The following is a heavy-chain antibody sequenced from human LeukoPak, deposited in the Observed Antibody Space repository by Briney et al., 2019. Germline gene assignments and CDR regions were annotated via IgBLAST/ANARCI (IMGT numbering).Heavy chain of an antibody. CDR1: GFTFSSYW. CDR3: ARRWSSSLNHYFDY. V-gene: IGHV3-74*01. Sequence: GGSLRLSCAASGFTFSSYWMHWVRQAPGKGLVWVSRIHSDGSITSYADSVKGRFTVSRDNAKNTLYLQMNSLRAEDTAVYYCARRWSSSLNHYFDYWGQGTLVTVSS. CDR2: IHSDGSIT. J-gene: IGHJ4*02. D-gene: IGHD6-13*01.